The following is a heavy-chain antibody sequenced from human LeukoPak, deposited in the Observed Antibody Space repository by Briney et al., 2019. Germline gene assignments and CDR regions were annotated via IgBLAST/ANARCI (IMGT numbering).Heavy chain of an antibody. Sequence: SETLSLTCTVSGGSISSYYWSWIRQPPGKGLEWIGYIYYSGSTNYNPSLKSRVTISVDTSKNQFSLKLSSVTAADTAVYYCARNYYQFDAFDIWGQGTMVTVSS. CDR3: ARNYYQFDAFDI. D-gene: IGHD3-10*01. CDR2: IYYSGST. V-gene: IGHV4-59*08. J-gene: IGHJ3*02. CDR1: GGSISSYY.